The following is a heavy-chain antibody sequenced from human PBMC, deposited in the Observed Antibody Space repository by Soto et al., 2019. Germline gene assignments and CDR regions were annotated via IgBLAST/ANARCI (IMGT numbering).Heavy chain of an antibody. CDR1: GFTFSSYA. Sequence: PGGSLRLSCAASGFTFSSYAMSWVRQAPGEGLAWVSSITTSGDRTYYADSVKGRFTISRDNSKNTLSLHMTSLRAEDTAVYYCAKYRRQWLANDAFDIWGQGTMVTVSS. CDR2: ITTSGDRT. CDR3: AKYRRQWLANDAFDI. J-gene: IGHJ3*02. V-gene: IGHV3-23*01. D-gene: IGHD6-19*01.